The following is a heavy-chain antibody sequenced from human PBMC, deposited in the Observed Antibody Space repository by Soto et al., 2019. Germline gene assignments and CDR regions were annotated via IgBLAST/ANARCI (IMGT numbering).Heavy chain of an antibody. CDR2: IYYSGST. D-gene: IGHD6-6*01. CDR1: GGSISSSSYY. V-gene: IGHV4-39*01. Sequence: PSETLSLTCTVSGGSISSSSYYWGWIRQPPGKGLEWIGSIYYSGSTYYNPSLKSRVTISVDTSKNQFSLKLSSVTAADTAVYYCARRIAARPADYFDYWGQGTLVTVSS. J-gene: IGHJ4*02. CDR3: ARRIAARPADYFDY.